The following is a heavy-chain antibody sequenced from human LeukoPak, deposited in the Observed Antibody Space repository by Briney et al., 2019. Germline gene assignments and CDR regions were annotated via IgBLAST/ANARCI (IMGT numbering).Heavy chain of an antibody. CDR2: ISYDGSNK. V-gene: IGHV3-30-3*01. CDR3: ASVKSGTRGDY. D-gene: IGHD1-1*01. J-gene: IGHJ4*02. CDR1: GFTFSSYA. Sequence: GGSLRLSCAASGFTFSSYAMSWVHQAPGKGLEWVAVISYDGSNKYYADSVKGRFTISRDNSKNTLYLQMNSLRAEDTAVYYCASVKSGTRGDYWGQGTLVTVSS.